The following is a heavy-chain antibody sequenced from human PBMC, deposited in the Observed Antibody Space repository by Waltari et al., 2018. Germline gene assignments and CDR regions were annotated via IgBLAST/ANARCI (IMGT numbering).Heavy chain of an antibody. CDR2: IYHSGIT. J-gene: IGHJ5*02. V-gene: IGHV4-59*08. Sequence: QVQLQESGPGLVKPSETLSLTCTVSPGSIRSFYWSWIRLPPGKGLEWIGYIYHSGITSYNPSLKSRVTIGVDTSKNRFSLKMRSVTAADTAVYYCARTAPPYSNAAYGGWSDPWGQGTLVTVSS. CDR1: PGSIRSFY. D-gene: IGHD4-4*01. CDR3: ARTAPPYSNAAYGGWSDP.